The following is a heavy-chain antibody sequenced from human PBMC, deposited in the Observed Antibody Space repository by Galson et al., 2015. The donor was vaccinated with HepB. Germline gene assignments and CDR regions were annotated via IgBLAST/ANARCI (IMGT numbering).Heavy chain of an antibody. CDR1: GFTFSSFW. V-gene: IGHV3-74*01. Sequence: SLRLSCAASGFTFSSFWMHWVRQVPGMGLVWVSRVNSDGSSTSYADSVKGRFTISRDNAKNTLYLQMNSLRAEDTAVYYCARGNDGTGPNLYNYYGLDVWGQGTTVTVSS. CDR2: VNSDGSST. D-gene: IGHD3-10*01. J-gene: IGHJ6*02. CDR3: ARGNDGTGPNLYNYYGLDV.